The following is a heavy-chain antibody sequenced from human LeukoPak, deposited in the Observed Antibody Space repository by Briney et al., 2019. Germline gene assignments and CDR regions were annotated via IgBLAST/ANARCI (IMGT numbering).Heavy chain of an antibody. CDR3: ARSRLGLLWFGEWDYYYMDV. J-gene: IGHJ6*03. CDR1: GFTFSDYY. D-gene: IGHD3-10*01. Sequence: PGGSLRLSCAASGFTFSDYYMSWIRQAPGKGLEWVSYISSSGSTIYYADSVKGRFTISRDNAKNSLYLQMNSLRAEDTAVYYCARSRLGLLWFGEWDYYYMDVWGKGTTVTISS. CDR2: ISSSGSTI. V-gene: IGHV3-11*04.